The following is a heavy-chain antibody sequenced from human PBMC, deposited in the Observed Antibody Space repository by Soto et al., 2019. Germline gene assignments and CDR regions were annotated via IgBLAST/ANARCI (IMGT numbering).Heavy chain of an antibody. CDR2: ISYDGSNK. CDR1: GFTFSSYG. D-gene: IGHD3-9*01. V-gene: IGHV3-30*18. J-gene: IGHJ4*02. CDR3: AKERADILTGCYGS. Sequence: GGSLRLSCAASGFTFSSYGMHWVRQAPGKGLEWVAVISYDGSNKYYADSVKGRFTISRDNSKNTLYLQMNSLRAEDTAVYYCAKERADILTGCYGSWGQGTLVTVSS.